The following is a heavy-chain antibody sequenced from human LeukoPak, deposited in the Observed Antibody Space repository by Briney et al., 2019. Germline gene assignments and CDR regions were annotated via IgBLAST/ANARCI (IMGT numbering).Heavy chain of an antibody. V-gene: IGHV3-23*01. J-gene: IGHJ4*02. D-gene: IGHD3-3*01. CDR3: ASTQGTIFGVVTSSFDY. CDR1: GFTVSSNY. CDR2: ISGSGGST. Sequence: GGSLRLSCAASGFTVSSNYMSWVRQAPGKGLEWVSTISGSGGSTYYADSVKGRFTISRGNSKNTLYLQMNSLRAEDTAVYYCASTQGTIFGVVTSSFDYWGQGTLVTVSS.